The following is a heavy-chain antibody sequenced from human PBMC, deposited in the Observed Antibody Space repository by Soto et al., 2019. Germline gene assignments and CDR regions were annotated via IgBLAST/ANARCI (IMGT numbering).Heavy chain of an antibody. CDR1: GGSISSGGYY. V-gene: IGHV4-31*03. Sequence: SETLSLTCTVSGGSISSGGYYWSWIRQHPGKGLEWIGYIYYSGSTYYNPSLKSRVTISVDTSKNQFSLKLSSVTAADTAVYYCARVGSGGSSSMLGIFDYWGQGTLVTVSS. CDR2: IYYSGST. D-gene: IGHD6-6*01. CDR3: ARVGSGGSSSMLGIFDY. J-gene: IGHJ4*02.